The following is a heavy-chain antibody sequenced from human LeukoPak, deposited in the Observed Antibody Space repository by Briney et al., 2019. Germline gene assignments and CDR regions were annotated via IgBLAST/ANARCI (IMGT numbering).Heavy chain of an antibody. CDR1: GFTFSDYY. V-gene: IGHV3-11*01. J-gene: IGHJ6*03. Sequence: GGSLRLSCAASGFTFSDYYMSWIRQAPGKGLEWVSYISGSGSTIYYADSVKGRFTISRDNAKNSLYLQMNSLRAEDTAVYYCARRGYSYGYSFYMDVWGKGTTVTVSS. D-gene: IGHD5-18*01. CDR3: ARRGYSYGYSFYMDV. CDR2: ISGSGSTI.